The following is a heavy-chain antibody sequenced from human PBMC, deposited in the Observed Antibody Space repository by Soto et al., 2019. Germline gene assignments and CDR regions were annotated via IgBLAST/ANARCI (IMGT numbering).Heavy chain of an antibody. J-gene: IGHJ5*02. D-gene: IGHD1-7*01. V-gene: IGHV3-30*18. CDR1: GFTFSSYG. Sequence: GGSLRLSCAASGFTFSSYGMHWVRQAPGKGLEWVAVISYDGSKKYYADSVKGRFTISRDNSKNTLYLQMNSLRAEDTAVYYCAKGELELRRPFDPWGQGTLVTVSS. CDR2: ISYDGSKK. CDR3: AKGELELRRPFDP.